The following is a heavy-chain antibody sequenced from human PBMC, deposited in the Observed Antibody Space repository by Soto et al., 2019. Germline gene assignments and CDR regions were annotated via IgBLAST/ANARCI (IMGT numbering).Heavy chain of an antibody. Sequence: QGQLVESGGGVVRPGTSLRLSCAASGFTFSSYAMHWVRQAPGKGLEWVALISYDGYSKWYADAVKGRFTISRDNSNNTLFLEMNSLRPADTSVYFSAAIMEVDVWCQGTTVTVSS. J-gene: IGHJ6*02. D-gene: IGHD3-3*01. CDR3: AAIMEVDV. CDR1: GFTFSSYA. CDR2: ISYDGYSK. V-gene: IGHV3-30*03.